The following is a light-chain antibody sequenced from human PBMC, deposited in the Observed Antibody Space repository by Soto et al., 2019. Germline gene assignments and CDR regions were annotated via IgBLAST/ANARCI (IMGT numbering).Light chain of an antibody. CDR2: TAS. Sequence: DIQMTQSPPALSASVGDRVTITCRASQNIKKYLNWYRQKPGKAPDLLIYTASSLQVGFPSRFTGSGSGTDFTLTITSLQHEDSATYYCQQSFTTPLTFGGGTKVEIK. J-gene: IGKJ4*01. CDR1: QNIKKY. V-gene: IGKV1-39*01. CDR3: QQSFTTPLT.